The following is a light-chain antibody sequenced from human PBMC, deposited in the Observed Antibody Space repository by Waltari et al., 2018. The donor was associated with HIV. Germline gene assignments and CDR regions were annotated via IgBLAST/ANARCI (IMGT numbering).Light chain of an antibody. V-gene: IGLV2-8*01. Sequence: QSALTQPPSASGSPGQSVTISCTGTSSDVGGYNYVSWYQQHPVKAPKYIIYEVITRPSGVPDRVSGCKSGNTAALTVSGLQAEDESDYYCSAYAGSNWVFGGGTKLTVL. CDR3: SAYAGSNWV. CDR2: EVI. CDR1: SSDVGGYNY. J-gene: IGLJ3*02.